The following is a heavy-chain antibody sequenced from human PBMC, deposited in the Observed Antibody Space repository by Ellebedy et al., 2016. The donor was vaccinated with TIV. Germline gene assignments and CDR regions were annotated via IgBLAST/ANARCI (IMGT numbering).Heavy chain of an antibody. Sequence: SETLSLTXAVSGYSISSSNWWGWIRQPPGKGLEWIGYIYYSGSTYYNPSLKSRVTMSVDTSKNQFSLKLSSVTAVDTAVYYCARNIRGPREWDWFDPWGQGTLVTVSS. V-gene: IGHV4-28*01. D-gene: IGHD3-3*01. J-gene: IGHJ5*02. CDR3: ARNIRGPREWDWFDP. CDR2: IYYSGST. CDR1: GYSISSSNW.